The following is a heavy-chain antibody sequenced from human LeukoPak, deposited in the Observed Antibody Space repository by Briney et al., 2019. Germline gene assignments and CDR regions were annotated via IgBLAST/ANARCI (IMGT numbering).Heavy chain of an antibody. CDR2: ISYSGSP. Sequence: PSQTLSLTCTVSGDSISSGDYYWSWVRQPPGKGLEWIEYISYSGSPYYNPSLKSRVNISVDTSKNQFSLKLSSVTAADTAVYYCARDAQYSSSWYGSAFDIWGQGTMVTVSS. CDR3: ARDAQYSSSWYGSAFDI. CDR1: GDSISSGDYY. V-gene: IGHV4-30-4*01. J-gene: IGHJ3*02. D-gene: IGHD6-13*01.